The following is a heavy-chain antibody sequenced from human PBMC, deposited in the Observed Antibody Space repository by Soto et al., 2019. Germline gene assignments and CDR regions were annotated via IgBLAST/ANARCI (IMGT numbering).Heavy chain of an antibody. J-gene: IGHJ2*01. Sequence: QVQLQESGPGLVKPSQTLSLTCTVSGGSVSSGGQYWSWIRQHPGKGLEWIGNIYYSGDTYYNPSPRRRITSPVDTSRNQFSLSLTSVTAADTAVYYCARRLTRFYFGLWGRGTLLTASS. CDR2: IYYSGDT. CDR3: ARRLTRFYFGL. CDR1: GGSVSSGGQY. V-gene: IGHV4-31*03.